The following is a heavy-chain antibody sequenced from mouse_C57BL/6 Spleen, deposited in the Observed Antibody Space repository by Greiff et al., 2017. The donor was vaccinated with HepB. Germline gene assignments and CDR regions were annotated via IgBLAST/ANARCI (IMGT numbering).Heavy chain of an antibody. CDR1: GFSFNTYA. J-gene: IGHJ4*01. V-gene: IGHV10-1*01. CDR2: IRSKSNNYAT. Sequence: EVQVVESGGGLVQPKGSLKLSCAASGFSFNTYAMNWVRQAPGKGLEWVARIRSKSNNYATYYADSVKDRFTISRDDSESMLYLQMNNLKTEDTAMYYCVRSNWDGYPPYAMDYWGQGTSVTVSS. CDR3: VRSNWDGYPPYAMDY. D-gene: IGHD4-1*01.